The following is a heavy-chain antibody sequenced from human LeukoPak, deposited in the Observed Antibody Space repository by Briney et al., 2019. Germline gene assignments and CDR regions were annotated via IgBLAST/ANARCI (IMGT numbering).Heavy chain of an antibody. D-gene: IGHD4-17*01. CDR2: ISTSSGYI. J-gene: IGHJ4*02. V-gene: IGHV3-21*01. CDR3: ARNRGDPSYFDY. Sequence: GGSLRLSCAASGFTFSGYSMNWVRQAPGKGLEWVSFISTSSGYIYYADSVQGRFTISRDNAKNSLYLQMNSLRAEDTAMYYCARNRGDPSYFDYWGQGILVTVSS. CDR1: GFTFSGYS.